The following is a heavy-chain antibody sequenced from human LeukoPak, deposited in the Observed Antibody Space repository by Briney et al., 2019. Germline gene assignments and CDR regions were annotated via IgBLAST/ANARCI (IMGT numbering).Heavy chain of an antibody. D-gene: IGHD3-3*01. J-gene: IGHJ4*02. CDR2: IGSSDSTT. CDR3: ARSGYYLSNDY. CDR1: GFTFTVYE. Sequence: GGSLRLSCVASGFTFTVYEMNWVRQAPGKGLEWLSYIGSSDSTTHYADSVKGRFTISRDNAKNSLYLQMNSLRAEDTAVYYCARSGYYLSNDYWGQGTLVTVSS. V-gene: IGHV3-48*03.